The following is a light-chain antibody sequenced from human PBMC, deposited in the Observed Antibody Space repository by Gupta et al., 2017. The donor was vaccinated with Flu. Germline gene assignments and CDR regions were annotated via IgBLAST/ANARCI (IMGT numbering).Light chain of an antibody. CDR1: NLGDTY. V-gene: IGLV3-1*01. CDR3: QAWDTGTCG. Sequence: SSALPQPPSVSVSPGQTASITCSGENLGDTYVSWYQQRPGQAPVLVIYQDPKRPSGIPERFSGSNSGNTATLTISGTQARDEAEYYCQAWDTGTCGFGGGTKLTVL. J-gene: IGLJ2*01. CDR2: QDP.